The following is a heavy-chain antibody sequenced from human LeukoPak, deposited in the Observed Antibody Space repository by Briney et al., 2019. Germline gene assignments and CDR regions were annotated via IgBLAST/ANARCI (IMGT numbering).Heavy chain of an antibody. CDR3: AKSYYYGSGSYHPGAFDI. D-gene: IGHD3-10*01. CDR1: GFTFDDYA. V-gene: IGHV3-9*01. CDR2: ISWNSGSI. Sequence: PGRSLRLSCAASGFTFDDYAMHWVRQAPGKGLEWVSGISWNSGSIGYADSVKGRFTISRDNAKNSLYLQMNSLRAEDTALYYRAKSYYYGSGSYHPGAFDIWGQGTMVTVSS. J-gene: IGHJ3*02.